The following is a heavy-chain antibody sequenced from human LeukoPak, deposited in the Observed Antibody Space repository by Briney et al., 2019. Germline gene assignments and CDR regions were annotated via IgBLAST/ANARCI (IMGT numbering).Heavy chain of an antibody. CDR3: ARNGGYSYGYFDY. Sequence: PSETLSLTCTVSGGSISSGSYYWSWIRQPAGKGLEWIGRIYTSGSTNYNASLKSRATISVDRSKNQFSLKLSSVTAADTAVYYCARNGGYSYGYFDYWGQGTLVTVSS. V-gene: IGHV4-61*02. CDR1: GGSISSGSYY. CDR2: IYTSGST. D-gene: IGHD5-18*01. J-gene: IGHJ4*02.